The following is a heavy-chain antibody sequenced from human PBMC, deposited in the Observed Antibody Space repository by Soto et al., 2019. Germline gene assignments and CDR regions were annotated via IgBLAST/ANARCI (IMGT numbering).Heavy chain of an antibody. CDR1: GGTFSSYA. V-gene: IGHV1-69*01. D-gene: IGHD3-10*01. J-gene: IGHJ5*02. CDR2: IIPIFGTA. Sequence: QVQLVPSGAEVKKPGSSVKVSCKASGGTFSSYAISWVRQAPGQGLEWMGGIIPIFGTANYSQKFQGRVKITADESTSTAYMGGRIMRTEDTAVYYCARGWGVRVIIITNWFDTRGQGTLVTDSS. CDR3: ARGWGVRVIIITNWFDT.